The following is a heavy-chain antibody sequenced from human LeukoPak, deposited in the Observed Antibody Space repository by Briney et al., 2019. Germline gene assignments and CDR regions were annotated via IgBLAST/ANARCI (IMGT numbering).Heavy chain of an antibody. CDR1: GGTSSTYG. Sequence: ASVKVSCKASGGTSSTYGITWVRQAPGQGLEWMGRIIPIVDIANYAQKLQARVTITADKSTSTAYMELSSLRSEDTAMYYCARVPLRYCSSFSCYLEYWGQGTLITVSS. CDR3: ARVPLRYCSSFSCYLEY. CDR2: IIPIVDIA. D-gene: IGHD2-2*01. V-gene: IGHV1-69*04. J-gene: IGHJ4*02.